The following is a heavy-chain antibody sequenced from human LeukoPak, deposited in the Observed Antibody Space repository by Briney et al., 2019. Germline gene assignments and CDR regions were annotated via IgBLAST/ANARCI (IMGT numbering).Heavy chain of an antibody. J-gene: IGHJ3*02. Sequence: PGGSLRLSCAASGFTFDDYAMHWVRQAPGKGLEWVSGISWNSGSIGYADSVKGRFTISRDNAKNSLYLQMNSLRAEDTALYYCAKALIAAAGMGAFDIWGQGTMVTVSS. CDR1: GFTFDDYA. CDR3: AKALIAAAGMGAFDI. V-gene: IGHV3-9*01. CDR2: ISWNSGSI. D-gene: IGHD6-13*01.